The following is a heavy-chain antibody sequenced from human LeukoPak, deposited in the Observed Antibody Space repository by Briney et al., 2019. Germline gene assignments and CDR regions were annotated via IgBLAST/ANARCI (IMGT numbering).Heavy chain of an antibody. CDR3: AKDGWVRGVIPYYFGY. V-gene: IGHV3-23*01. J-gene: IGHJ4*02. Sequence: GGSLRLSCAASGFTFSSYAMSWVRQAPGKGLEWVSAISGSGGSTYYADSVKGRFTISRDNSKNTLYLQMNSLRAEDTAVYYCAKDGWVRGVIPYYFGYWGQGTLVTVSS. D-gene: IGHD3-10*01. CDR1: GFTFSSYA. CDR2: ISGSGGST.